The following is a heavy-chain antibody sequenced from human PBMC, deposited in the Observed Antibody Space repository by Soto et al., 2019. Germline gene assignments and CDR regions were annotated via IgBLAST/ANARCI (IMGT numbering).Heavy chain of an antibody. D-gene: IGHD6-6*01. V-gene: IGHV3-23*01. CDR1: GFTFSSYA. Sequence: EVQLLESGGGLVQPGESLRLSCAASGFTFSSYAMSWVRQAPWKGLEWVSVISGSADSTYYADSVKGRFTISRDNSKNTLYLQMNSLRAEDTAVYYCAKRSSSSTFDYWGQGTLVTVSS. CDR2: ISGSADST. J-gene: IGHJ4*02. CDR3: AKRSSSSTFDY.